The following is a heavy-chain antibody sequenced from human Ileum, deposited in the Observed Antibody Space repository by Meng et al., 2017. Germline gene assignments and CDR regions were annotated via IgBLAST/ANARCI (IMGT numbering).Heavy chain of an antibody. J-gene: IGHJ4*02. D-gene: IGHD2-21*01. CDR1: GYTFPGYY. CDR3: ASEVGI. V-gene: IGHV1-2*06. CDR2: INPNTGST. Sequence: QVQRVGSGAWVKTTRSSGKVSFKAAGYTFPGYYMHWGRQAPGQGLEWMGRINPNTGSTNYAQNFQGRVTLTRDTSISTAYMELSTLKSDDTAVDYCASEVGIWGQGTLVTVSS.